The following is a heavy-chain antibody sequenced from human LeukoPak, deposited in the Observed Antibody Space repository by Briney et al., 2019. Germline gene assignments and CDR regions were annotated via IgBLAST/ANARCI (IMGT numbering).Heavy chain of an antibody. D-gene: IGHD2/OR15-2a*01. CDR2: IYFGDFET. Sequence: GESLKISCKASGHTFTNYWIGWVRQMPGKGLEWMGFIYFGDFETRYRPSFQGQVIISADKSISAAYLQWSSLKASDTAIYYCASGIHGTARYDPWGQGTLVTVSS. J-gene: IGHJ5*02. CDR1: GHTFTNYW. V-gene: IGHV5-51*01. CDR3: ASGIHGTARYDP.